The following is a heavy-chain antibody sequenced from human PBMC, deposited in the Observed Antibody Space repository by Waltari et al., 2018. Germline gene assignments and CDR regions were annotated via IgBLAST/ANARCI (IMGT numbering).Heavy chain of an antibody. CDR3: ARTWGKQLRYMDV. J-gene: IGHJ6*03. V-gene: IGHV4-59*08. Sequence: QVQLQESGPGLVKPSETLSLTCTVSGGSISCYYWSWLRQPPGKGLEWIGYIYYSGSTNYNPSLKSRVTISVDTSKNQFSLKLSSVTAADTAVYYCARTWGKQLRYMDVWGKGTTVTISS. CDR2: IYYSGST. CDR1: GGSISCYY. D-gene: IGHD6-13*01.